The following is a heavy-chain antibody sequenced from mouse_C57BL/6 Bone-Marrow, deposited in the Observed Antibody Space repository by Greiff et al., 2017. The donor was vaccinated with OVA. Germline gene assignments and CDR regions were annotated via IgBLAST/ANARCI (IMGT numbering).Heavy chain of an antibody. CDR1: GYTFTSYW. CDR3: ARSITTVAYFDV. Sequence: VQLQQPGAELVRPGSSVKLSCKASGYTFTSYWMHWVKQRPIQGLEWIGNIDPSDSETHYNQKFKDKAPLTVDKSSSTAYMQLSSLTSEDSAVYYCARSITTVAYFDVWGTGTTVTVSS. V-gene: IGHV1-52*01. CDR2: IDPSDSET. J-gene: IGHJ1*03. D-gene: IGHD1-1*01.